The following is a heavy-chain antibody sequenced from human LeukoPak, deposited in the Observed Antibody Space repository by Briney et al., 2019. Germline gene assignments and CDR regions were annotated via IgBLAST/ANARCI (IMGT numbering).Heavy chain of an antibody. Sequence: SVKVSCKASGGTFSSYAISWVRQAPGQGLEWMGGIIPIFGTANCAQKFQGRVTITTDESTSTAYMELSSLRSEDTAVYYCARGSPGEYYYYYYYMDVWGKGTTVTVSS. J-gene: IGHJ6*03. D-gene: IGHD3-10*01. CDR1: GGTFSSYA. V-gene: IGHV1-69*05. CDR3: ARGSPGEYYYYYYYMDV. CDR2: IIPIFGTA.